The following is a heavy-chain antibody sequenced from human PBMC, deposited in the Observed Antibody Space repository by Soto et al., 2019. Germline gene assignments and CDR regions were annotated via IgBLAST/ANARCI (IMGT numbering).Heavy chain of an antibody. CDR2: ISHDGKER. D-gene: IGHD3-16*02. J-gene: IGHJ4*02. CDR3: ATDRSVYGVIVATMEY. CDR1: GFMFSGYA. Sequence: GGSLRLSCTASGFMFSGYAMHWVRLAPAKGLEWVAVISHDGKERYYADSVKGRFTISRDNSKNTLYLQMNSLRAEDTSVYYCATDRSVYGVIVATMEYWGQGTQVTVSS. V-gene: IGHV3-30*03.